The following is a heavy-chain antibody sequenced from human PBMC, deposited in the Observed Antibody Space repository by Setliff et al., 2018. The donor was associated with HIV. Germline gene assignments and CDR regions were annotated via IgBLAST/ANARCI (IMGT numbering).Heavy chain of an antibody. CDR2: IIPVVGVA. J-gene: IGHJ3*02. D-gene: IGHD1-26*01. V-gene: IGHV1-69*16. CDR1: GGTFSRYT. CDR3: ARESSYLGAFDI. Sequence: GASVKVSCKTSGGTFSRYTITWVRQAPGQGLEWMGGIIPVVGVADYAQKFQGRVTITTDESTSTAYMEVNSLRSEDMAIYYCARESSYLGAFDIWGQGTMVTVSS.